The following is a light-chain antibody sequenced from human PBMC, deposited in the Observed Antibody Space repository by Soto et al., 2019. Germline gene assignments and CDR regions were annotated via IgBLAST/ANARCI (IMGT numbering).Light chain of an antibody. V-gene: IGKV1-33*01. J-gene: IGKJ3*01. CDR2: DAA. Sequence: DIQMTQSPSSLSASVGDRVTITCQASQDITNYLNWYQQKPGRAPKLLIYDAASLETGVPSRFSGSGSGTHFTFTISSLQPEDIATYYCQQYDNLPLSVGPGTKVDIK. CDR3: QQYDNLPLS. CDR1: QDITNY.